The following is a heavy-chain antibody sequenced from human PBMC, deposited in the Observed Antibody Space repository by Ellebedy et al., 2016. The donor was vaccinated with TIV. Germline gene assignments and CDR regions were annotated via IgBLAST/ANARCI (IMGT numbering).Heavy chain of an antibody. V-gene: IGHV3-7*01. CDR1: GFSFRSYW. D-gene: IGHD4-17*01. J-gene: IGHJ5*02. Sequence: GGSLRLSCAASGFSFRSYWMSWVRQAPGKGLGWVANIYQDGSAQYYVDSVEGRFTISRDNAKNSLFLQMNSLRVEDTAVYYCARRGSYGDYAVQVNSWFDRWGRGTLVSVSS. CDR2: IYQDGSAQ. CDR3: ARRGSYGDYAVQVNSWFDR.